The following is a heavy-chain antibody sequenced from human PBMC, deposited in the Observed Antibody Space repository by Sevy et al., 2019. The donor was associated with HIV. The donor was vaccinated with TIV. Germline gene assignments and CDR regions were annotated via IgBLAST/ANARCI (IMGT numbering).Heavy chain of an antibody. CDR1: GFTFATYA. J-gene: IGHJ4*02. D-gene: IGHD3-10*01. Sequence: GGSLRISCAASGFTFATYAMTWVRQAPGKGLEWVSVISFGGADTYYADSVKGRFTISRDNSKNTLYLQMNSLRAEDTAVSYCAKDRVSGSYYTGDFDSWGQGTLVTVSS. V-gene: IGHV3-23*01. CDR3: AKDRVSGSYYTGDFDS. CDR2: ISFGGADT.